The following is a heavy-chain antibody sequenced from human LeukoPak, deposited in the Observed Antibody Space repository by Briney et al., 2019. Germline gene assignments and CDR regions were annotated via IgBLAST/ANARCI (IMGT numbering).Heavy chain of an antibody. V-gene: IGHV4-34*01. D-gene: IGHD5-18*01. CDR3: ARRLSYGRHWFDP. Sequence: SETLSLTCTVSGGSISSYYWSWIRQPPGKGLEGIGEINHSGSTNYNPSRKSRVTISVDTSKNQFSLKLSSVTAADTAVYYCARRLSYGRHWFDPWGQGTLVTVSS. CDR1: GGSISSYY. J-gene: IGHJ5*02. CDR2: INHSGST.